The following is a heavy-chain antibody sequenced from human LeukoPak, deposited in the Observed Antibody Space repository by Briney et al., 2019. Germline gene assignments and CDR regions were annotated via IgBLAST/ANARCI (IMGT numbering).Heavy chain of an antibody. Sequence: GGSLRLSCAASGFTLSSYYMNWVRQAPGQGLEWVACISKSRNYIYYADSVKGRFTISRDDAKSSLYLQMDSLRVEDTALYYCVRDDPGVQQERRLSPFDIWGQGTMVTVSS. CDR3: VRDDPGVQQERRLSPFDI. CDR2: ISKSRNYI. D-gene: IGHD1-1*01. CDR1: GFTLSSYY. J-gene: IGHJ3*02. V-gene: IGHV3-21*04.